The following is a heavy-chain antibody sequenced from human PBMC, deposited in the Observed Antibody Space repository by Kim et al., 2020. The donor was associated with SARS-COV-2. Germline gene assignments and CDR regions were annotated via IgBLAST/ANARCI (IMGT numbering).Heavy chain of an antibody. CDR3: SREPIS. CDR2: IYSSAKS. CDR1: GASITSGGYY. D-gene: IGHD2-21*01. V-gene: IGHV4-31*03. Sequence: SETLSLTCTVSGASITSGGYYWTWSLQHPGKGLEWIGYIYSSAKSDYNPSLKSRVAITMDTSNNQFSLKLNSVTAADTAVYYCSREPISWGQGILVTVSS. J-gene: IGHJ4*02.